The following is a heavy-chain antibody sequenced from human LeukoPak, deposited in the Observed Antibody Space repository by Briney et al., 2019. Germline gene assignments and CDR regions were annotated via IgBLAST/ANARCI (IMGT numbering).Heavy chain of an antibody. CDR3: ARVLAEYSSSPGRYYYYYYMDV. D-gene: IGHD6-6*01. J-gene: IGHJ6*03. CDR1: GFTFSSYW. CDR2: INSDGSST. Sequence: PGGSLRLSCAASGFTFSSYWMHWVRQAPGKGLVWVSRINSDGSSTSYADSVKGRFTISRDNAKNTLYLQMNSLRAEDTAVYYCARVLAEYSSSPGRYYYYYYMDVWGKGTTVTVSS. V-gene: IGHV3-74*01.